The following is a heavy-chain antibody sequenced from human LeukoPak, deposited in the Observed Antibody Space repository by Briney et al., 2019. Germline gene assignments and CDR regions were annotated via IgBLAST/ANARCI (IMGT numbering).Heavy chain of an antibody. CDR1: GGSISSGTYY. J-gene: IGHJ4*02. CDR2: IHTSGST. CDR3: ARDRYYYDSSGYYRLDY. D-gene: IGHD3-22*01. Sequence: SETLSLTCTVSGGSISSGTYYWSWIRQPAGKGLEWIGRIHTSGSTNYNPSLKSRVTMSVDTSKNQFSLKLSSVTAADTAVYHCARDRYYYDSSGYYRLDYWGQGTLVTVSS. V-gene: IGHV4-61*02.